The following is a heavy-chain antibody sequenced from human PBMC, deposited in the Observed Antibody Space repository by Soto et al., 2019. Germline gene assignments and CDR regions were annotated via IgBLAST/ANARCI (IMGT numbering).Heavy chain of an antibody. CDR3: AREITVTSPFSWYFDL. V-gene: IGHV1-8*01. D-gene: IGHD4-17*01. Sequence: GPSVKVSCKASGYTFTSYDINWVRQATGQGLEWMGWMNPNSGNTGYAQKFQGRVTMTRNTSISTAYMELSSLRSEDTAVYYCAREITVTSPFSWYFDLWGRGTLVTVSS. CDR1: GYTFTSYD. J-gene: IGHJ2*01. CDR2: MNPNSGNT.